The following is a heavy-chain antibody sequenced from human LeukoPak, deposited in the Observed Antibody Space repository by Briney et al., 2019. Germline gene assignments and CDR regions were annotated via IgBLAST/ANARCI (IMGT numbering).Heavy chain of an antibody. CDR2: IYYSGST. CDR1: GGSISSSSNY. CDR3: VRHLYDFWSGYYQPRHFDY. D-gene: IGHD3-3*01. J-gene: IGHJ4*02. Sequence: PSETLSLTCTVSGGSISSSSNYWGWIRQPPGKGLEWMGSIYYSGSTYYNPSLKSRVTISVDTSKNQFSLKVTSVTAADTAVYYCVRHLYDFWSGYYQPRHFDYWGQGTLVTVSS. V-gene: IGHV4-39*01.